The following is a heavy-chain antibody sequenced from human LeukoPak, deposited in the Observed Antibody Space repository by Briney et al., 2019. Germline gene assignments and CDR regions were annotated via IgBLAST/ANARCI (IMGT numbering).Heavy chain of an antibody. CDR1: GVSISSHY. Sequence: SETLSLTCTVSGVSISSHYLSWIRQPPGKGLEWIGYIYYSGSTNYNPSLKSRVTISVDTSKNQFSLKLSSVTAADTAVYYCARGGQRRTTNWFDPWGKGTLVTVSS. J-gene: IGHJ5*02. D-gene: IGHD2/OR15-2a*01. CDR3: ARGGQRRTTNWFDP. CDR2: IYYSGST. V-gene: IGHV4-59*11.